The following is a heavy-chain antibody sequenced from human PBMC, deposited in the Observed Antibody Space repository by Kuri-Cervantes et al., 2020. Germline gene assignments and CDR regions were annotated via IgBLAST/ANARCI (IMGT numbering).Heavy chain of an antibody. Sequence: GSLRLSCAVSGYSISSGYYWGWIRQPPGKGLEWIGSIYHSGSTYYNPSLKSRVTISVDTSKNQFSLKLSSVTAADTAVYYCARSTRSSGLDNWGQGTLVTVSS. CDR3: ARSTRSSGLDN. V-gene: IGHV4-38-2*01. D-gene: IGHD6-19*01. CDR1: GYSISSGYY. J-gene: IGHJ4*02. CDR2: IYHSGST.